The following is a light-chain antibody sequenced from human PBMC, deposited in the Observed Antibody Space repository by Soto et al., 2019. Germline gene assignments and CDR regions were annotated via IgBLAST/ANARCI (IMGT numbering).Light chain of an antibody. V-gene: IGKV1-12*01. CDR1: QDISSW. J-gene: IGKJ2*01. Sequence: DIQMTQSPSSVSASVGDRVTITCRASQDISSWLAWYQQKPGKAPKLLIYAASSLQSGVPSRFSGSGSGTYFTLTISSLQPEDFATYYCQQANSFPYTFGQGTKLDIK. CDR2: AAS. CDR3: QQANSFPYT.